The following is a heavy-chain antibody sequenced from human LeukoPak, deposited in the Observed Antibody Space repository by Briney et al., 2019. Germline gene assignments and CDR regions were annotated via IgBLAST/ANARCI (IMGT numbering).Heavy chain of an antibody. V-gene: IGHV3-21*01. J-gene: IGHJ4*02. D-gene: IGHD6-19*01. Sequence: SSISSSSSYIYYADSVKGRFTISRDNAKNSLYLQMNSLRAEDTAVYYCARVRSGWYYFDYWGQGTLVTVSS. CDR2: ISSSSSYI. CDR3: ARVRSGWYYFDY.